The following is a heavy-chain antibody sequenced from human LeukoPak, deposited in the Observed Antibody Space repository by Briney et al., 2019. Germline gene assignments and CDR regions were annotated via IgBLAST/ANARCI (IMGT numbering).Heavy chain of an antibody. V-gene: IGHV4-34*01. D-gene: IGHD3-10*01. Sequence: SETLSLTCAVYGGSFSGHYWSWIRQPPGKGLEWIGEINHSGSTNYNPSLKSRVTISVDTSKNQFSLKLSSVTAADTAVYYCARGVYYYGSGSYNNWFDPWGQGTLVTVSS. CDR2: INHSGST. CDR3: ARGVYYYGSGSYNNWFDP. J-gene: IGHJ5*02. CDR1: GGSFSGHY.